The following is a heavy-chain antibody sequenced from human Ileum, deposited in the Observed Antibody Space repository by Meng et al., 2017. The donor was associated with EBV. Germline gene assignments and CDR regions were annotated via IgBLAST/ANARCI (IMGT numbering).Heavy chain of an antibody. D-gene: IGHD3-16*01. CDR2: MNSNSGNT. CDR3: ARGSGAGGRDWFDP. J-gene: IGHJ5*02. V-gene: IGHV1-8*02. CDR1: GYMFINHD. Sequence: QGQRVESGGVVKEPWASVKVSCKASGYMFINHDIDWFRQAPGQGLEWMGWMNSNSGNTGYGQKFQDRVTMTRNTSISTAYMELSSLTSKDTALYYCARGSGAGGRDWFDPWGQGTLVTVSS.